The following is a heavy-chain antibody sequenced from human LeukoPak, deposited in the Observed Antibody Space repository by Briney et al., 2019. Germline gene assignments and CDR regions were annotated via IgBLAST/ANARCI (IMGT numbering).Heavy chain of an antibody. CDR2: ISGGSGGGT. CDR3: ARKGYSYGDY. V-gene: IGHV3-23*01. D-gene: IGHD5-18*01. CDR1: GFTFSSYA. Sequence: PGGSLRLSCAASGFTFSSYAMSWVRQAPGKGLEWVSTISGGSGGGTYYADSVKGRFTISRDNSKNTLYLQMDSLRAEDAAVYYCARKGYSYGDYWGQGTLVTVSS. J-gene: IGHJ4*02.